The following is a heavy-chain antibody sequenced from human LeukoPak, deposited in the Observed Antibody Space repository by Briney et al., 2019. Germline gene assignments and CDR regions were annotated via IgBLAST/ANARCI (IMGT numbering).Heavy chain of an antibody. CDR2: ITGTGAVT. CDR3: ANTLVIADC. J-gene: IGHJ4*02. Sequence: GGSLRLSCAASGFAFGSDAMNWVRQVPGKGLEWVADITGTGAVTHYADSVKGRFTISRDNSKNTLYLQMNSLRAEDTAVYYCANTLVIADCWGQGTLVTVSS. V-gene: IGHV3-23*01. D-gene: IGHD2-21*01. CDR1: GFAFGSDA.